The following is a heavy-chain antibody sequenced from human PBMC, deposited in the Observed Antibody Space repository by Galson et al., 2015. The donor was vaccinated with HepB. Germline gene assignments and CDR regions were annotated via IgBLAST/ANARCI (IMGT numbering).Heavy chain of an antibody. CDR1: GYSSTSFW. D-gene: IGHD2-15*01. J-gene: IGHJ4*02. Sequence: QSGAEVKKPGESLKISCKGSGYSSTSFWIAWVRQTPGKGLEWMGIIYPGDSDTRYSPSFQGQVTISVDKSINTAYLQWSSLEASDTAMYYCARGSQYCNGQSCRFDSWGQGSLVTVSS. CDR2: IYPGDSDT. CDR3: ARGSQYCNGQSCRFDS. V-gene: IGHV5-51*01.